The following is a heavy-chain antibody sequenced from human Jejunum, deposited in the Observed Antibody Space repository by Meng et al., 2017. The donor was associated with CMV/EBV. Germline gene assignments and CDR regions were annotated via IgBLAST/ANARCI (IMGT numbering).Heavy chain of an antibody. CDR2: IYTYGST. CDR1: GFTVSSHY. CDR3: ARDVYSSSLNWAY. V-gene: IGHV3-66*01. Sequence: GRRGGAGEGLVRRGGSLGPSWAAAGFTVSSHYMTWVRQAPGKGLEWVSVIYTYGSTYYADSVKGRFTISRDNSKNTLYLQMNSLRVEDTAVYYCARDVYSSSLNWAYWGQGTLVTVSS. D-gene: IGHD4-11*01. J-gene: IGHJ4*02.